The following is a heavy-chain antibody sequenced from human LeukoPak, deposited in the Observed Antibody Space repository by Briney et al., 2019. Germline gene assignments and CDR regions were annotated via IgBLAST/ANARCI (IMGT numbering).Heavy chain of an antibody. CDR2: IYSGGST. Sequence: GGSLRLSCAASRFTVSACYTSGVCQGPGKGVWCVSVIYSGGSTHYADPVTGRFTVSTDNSKKTLYLQMKSLGAQDTAMYHCARGLGYCTSTTCLLPFDYWGQGTRVTVSS. CDR3: ARGLGYCTSTTCLLPFDY. D-gene: IGHD2-2*01. V-gene: IGHV3-53*01. CDR1: RFTVSACY. J-gene: IGHJ4*02.